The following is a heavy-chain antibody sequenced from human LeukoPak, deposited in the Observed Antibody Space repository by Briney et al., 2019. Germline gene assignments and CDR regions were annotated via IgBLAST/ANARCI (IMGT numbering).Heavy chain of an antibody. D-gene: IGHD4-17*01. Sequence: GGSLRLSCAASGFTFSRYWMSWVRQAPGKGLEWVANMKKNGSEKYYVDSVKDRFTISRDNAKNSLYLQMNSLRAEDTAVYYCARDGSDYGEYDYWGQGTLVTVSS. V-gene: IGHV3-7*03. CDR2: MKKNGSEK. CDR3: ARDGSDYGEYDY. J-gene: IGHJ4*02. CDR1: GFTFSRYW.